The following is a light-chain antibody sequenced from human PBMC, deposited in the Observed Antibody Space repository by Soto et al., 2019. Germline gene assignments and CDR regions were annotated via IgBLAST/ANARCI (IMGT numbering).Light chain of an antibody. CDR3: QQFNNYPIT. Sequence: IQNAPSPSTPSPSFGERVTNTSRASQSISTWLAWYQQEPGKAPKLLIHKASSLQSGVPSRFSGSGSGTDFTLTISSLHPDDFATYYCQQFNNYPITFGQGTRLEIK. J-gene: IGKJ5*01. CDR1: QSISTW. CDR2: KAS. V-gene: IGKV1-5*03.